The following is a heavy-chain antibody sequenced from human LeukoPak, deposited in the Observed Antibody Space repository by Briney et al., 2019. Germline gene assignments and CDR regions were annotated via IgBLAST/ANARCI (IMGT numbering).Heavy chain of an antibody. CDR3: ARDYYDSSGYYYPFFDY. D-gene: IGHD3-22*01. J-gene: IGHJ4*02. V-gene: IGHV3-11*01. CDR1: GLTFSDYY. CDR2: ISSSGSTI. Sequence: GGSLRLSCAASGLTFSDYYMSWIRQAPGKGLEWVSYISSSGSTIYYADSVKGRFTISRDNAKNSLYLQMNSLRAEDTAVYYCARDYYDSSGYYYPFFDYWGQGTLVTVSS.